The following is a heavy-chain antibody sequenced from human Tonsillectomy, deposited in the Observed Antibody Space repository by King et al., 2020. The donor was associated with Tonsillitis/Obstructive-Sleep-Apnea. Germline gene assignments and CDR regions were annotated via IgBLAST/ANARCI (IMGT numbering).Heavy chain of an antibody. Sequence: QRVQSGAEVKKPGSSVKVSCKASGGTFSSYAISWVRQAPGQGLEWMGGIIPIFGTANYAQKFQGRVTITADESTSTAYMELSSLRSEDTAVYYCASDGKPAAMFYYYYYWGQGTLVTVSS. V-gene: IGHV1-69*12. CDR1: GGTFSSYA. J-gene: IGHJ4*02. D-gene: IGHD2-2*01. CDR2: IIPIFGTA. CDR3: ASDGKPAAMFYYYYY.